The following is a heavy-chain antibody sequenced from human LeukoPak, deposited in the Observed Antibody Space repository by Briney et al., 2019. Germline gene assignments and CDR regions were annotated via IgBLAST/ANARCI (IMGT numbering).Heavy chain of an antibody. CDR3: ARDVWMVVAAKGGDY. J-gene: IGHJ4*02. V-gene: IGHV4-4*02. D-gene: IGHD2-15*01. CDR2: IYHNGST. Sequence: SETLSLTCAVSGGSISSSNWWTWVRQPPGKGLEWIGEIYHNGSTNYSPSLKSRVTISVDKSKNQFSLKLSSVTAADTAVYYCARDVWMVVAAKGGDYWGQGTLVTVSS. CDR1: GGSISSSNW.